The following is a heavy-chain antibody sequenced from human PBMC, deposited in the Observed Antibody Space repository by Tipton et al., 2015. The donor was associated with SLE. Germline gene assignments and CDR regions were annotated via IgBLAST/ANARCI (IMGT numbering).Heavy chain of an antibody. CDR1: GGSFSGYY. J-gene: IGHJ6*03. Sequence: TLSLTCAVYGGSFSGYYWSWIRQPPGKGLEWIGEINHSGSTNYNPSLKSRVTISVDTSKNQFSLKLSSATAADTAVYYCAIEMSAYDFWSGGDRYYYMVVWGNGTSVTVSS. CDR3: AIEMSAYDFWSGGDRYYYMVV. V-gene: IGHV4-34*01. CDR2: INHSGST. D-gene: IGHD3-3*01.